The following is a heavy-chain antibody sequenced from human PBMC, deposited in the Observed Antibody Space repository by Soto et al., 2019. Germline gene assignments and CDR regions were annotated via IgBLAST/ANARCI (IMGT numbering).Heavy chain of an antibody. J-gene: IGHJ6*02. V-gene: IGHV1-2*02. D-gene: IGHD2-2*01. CDR3: ARAHCSSTSCYGSEYYYGLDV. Sequence: QVQLVQSGAEVKKPGASVKVSCKASGYTFTGYYMHWVRQAPGQGLEWIGWINPNSGDTRYAQKFQGRVTMPRDTSITTGYMALSRLRSDDTAVFYCARAHCSSTSCYGSEYYYGLDVWGQGTTVTVSS. CDR1: GYTFTGYY. CDR2: INPNSGDT.